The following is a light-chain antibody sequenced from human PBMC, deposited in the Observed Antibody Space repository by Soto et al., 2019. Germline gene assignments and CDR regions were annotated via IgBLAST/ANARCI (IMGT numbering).Light chain of an antibody. J-gene: IGKJ1*01. CDR3: QQYETFSGT. CDR2: DAS. Sequence: DIQMTQSPSTLSASVVDRVTISFRASKTISNWLAWYQQKPGEAPKLLIYDASALPRGVPSRFSGSGSGTKFTLTIASLQPDDFATYYCQQYETFSGTFGPGTKVDIK. CDR1: KTISNW. V-gene: IGKV1-5*01.